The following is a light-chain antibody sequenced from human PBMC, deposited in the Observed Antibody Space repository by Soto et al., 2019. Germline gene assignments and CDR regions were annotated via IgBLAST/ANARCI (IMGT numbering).Light chain of an antibody. J-gene: IGKJ2*01. CDR3: QQRGYWPGT. V-gene: IGKV3-11*01. CDR1: QSVSTY. CDR2: DAS. Sequence: EIVLTQSPATLSLSPGERVTLSCRASQSVSTYLGWYQQKPGQPPRLLIYDASHRATGIPARFSGSGSGTDFTLSISSLEPEDFAVYYCQQRGYWPGTFGQGTKLEI.